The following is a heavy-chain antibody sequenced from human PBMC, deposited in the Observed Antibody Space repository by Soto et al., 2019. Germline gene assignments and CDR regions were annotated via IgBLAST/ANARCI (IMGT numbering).Heavy chain of an antibody. Sequence: QVQLVQSGAEVKKPGASVKVSCKASGYTFTSYAMHWVRQAPGQRLEWMGWINAGNGNTKYSQKFQGRVTITRDTSASTAYMELSSLRSEDTAVYYCAKDQWLVTYYFDYWGQGTLVTVSS. J-gene: IGHJ4*02. V-gene: IGHV1-3*01. CDR3: AKDQWLVTYYFDY. CDR1: GYTFTSYA. CDR2: INAGNGNT. D-gene: IGHD6-19*01.